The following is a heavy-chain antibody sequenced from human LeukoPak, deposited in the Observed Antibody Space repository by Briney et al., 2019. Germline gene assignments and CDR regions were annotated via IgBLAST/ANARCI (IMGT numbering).Heavy chain of an antibody. CDR1: GFTFSSYG. D-gene: IGHD4-17*01. CDR2: IWYDGSNK. CDR3: ARDYGDYVPPDY. V-gene: IGHV3-33*01. J-gene: IGHJ4*02. Sequence: GGSLRLSCAASGFTFSSYGMQWVRQAPGKGLEWVAVIWYDGSNKYYADSVKGRFTISRDNSKNTLYLQMNSLRAEDTAVYYCARDYGDYVPPDYWGQGTLVTVSS.